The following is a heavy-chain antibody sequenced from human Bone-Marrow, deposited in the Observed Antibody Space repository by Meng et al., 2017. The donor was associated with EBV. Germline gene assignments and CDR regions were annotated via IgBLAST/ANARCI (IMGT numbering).Heavy chain of an antibody. V-gene: IGHV4-34*01. J-gene: IGHJ5*02. CDR2: INHSGST. CDR1: GGSFSGYY. Sequence: QVQLQQWGAGLLKPSETLSLTCAGYGGSFSGYYWSWIRQPPGKGLEWIGEINHSGSTNYNPSLKSRVTISVDTSKNQFSLKLSSVTAADTAVYYCARGKRWVRNWFDPWGQGTLVTVSS. D-gene: IGHD4-23*01. CDR3: ARGKRWVRNWFDP.